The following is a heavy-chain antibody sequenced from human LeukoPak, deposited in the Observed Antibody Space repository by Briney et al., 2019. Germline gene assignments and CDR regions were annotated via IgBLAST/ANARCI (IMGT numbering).Heavy chain of an antibody. V-gene: IGHV3-7*01. CDR1: GFIFSIYW. D-gene: IGHD3-16*01. J-gene: IGHJ4*02. Sequence: GGSLRLSCAASGFIFSIYWMSWVRQAPGKGLEWVAHIDPSGNKFYVDPVKGRFAISRDSAKNSVFLQMNNLRDGDTAVYYCARADWGSFDHWGQGALVTVSS. CDR3: ARADWGSFDH. CDR2: IDPSGNK.